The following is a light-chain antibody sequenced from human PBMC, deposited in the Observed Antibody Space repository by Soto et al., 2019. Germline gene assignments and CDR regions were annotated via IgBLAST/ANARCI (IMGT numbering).Light chain of an antibody. CDR3: VSWDASLSGLV. J-gene: IGLJ1*01. Sequence: QSVLTHPPSSSGTPWQRVTISWSGRSANIGNNYVCWYQQLPGTAPKLLIYSNNQRPSGVPDRFSGSKSGTSASLAISGLRSEDEADYYCVSWDASLSGLVFGTGTKVTVL. CDR2: SNN. CDR1: SANIGNNY. V-gene: IGLV1-47*02.